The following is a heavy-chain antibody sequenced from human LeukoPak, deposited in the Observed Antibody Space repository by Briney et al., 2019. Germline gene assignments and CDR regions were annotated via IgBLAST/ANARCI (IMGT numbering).Heavy chain of an antibody. CDR3: ARGRRLWGAFDI. CDR1: GGSFSGYY. CDR2: INHSGST. V-gene: IGHV4-34*01. Sequence: SETLSLTCAVYGGSFSGYYWSWIRQPPGKGLEWIGEINHSGSTNYNPSLKSRVTISVDTSKNQFSLKLSSVTAADTAVYYCARGRRLWGAFDIRGQGTMVTVSS. D-gene: IGHD2-21*01. J-gene: IGHJ3*02.